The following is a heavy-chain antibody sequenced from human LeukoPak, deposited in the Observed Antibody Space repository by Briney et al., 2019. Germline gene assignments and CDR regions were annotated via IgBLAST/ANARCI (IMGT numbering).Heavy chain of an antibody. J-gene: IGHJ4*02. D-gene: IGHD2-8*01. CDR2: IYYSGSI. Sequence: SETLSLTCTVSGGSITSYYWSWIRQPPGKGLEWIAYIYYSGSINYNPSLKSRVTISVDTSRNQFSLRLISVTAADTAVYYCARSNGAGFDFWGQGTRVTVSS. CDR1: GGSITSYY. CDR3: ARSNGAGFDF. V-gene: IGHV4-59*01.